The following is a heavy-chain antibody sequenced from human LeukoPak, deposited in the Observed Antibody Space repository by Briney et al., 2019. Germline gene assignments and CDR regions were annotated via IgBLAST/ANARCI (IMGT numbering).Heavy chain of an antibody. CDR2: ISTEGSTT. V-gene: IGHV3-74*01. Sequence: GGSLRLSCAASGFTFSDYWVHWVRHVPGKGLMWVSRISTEGSTTNYVESVRGRFTVSRDNAKNTLFLQMNSLRAEDTAVYYCAKDREGVFDYWGQRTLVTVSS. J-gene: IGHJ4*02. CDR1: GFTFSDYW. D-gene: IGHD6-13*01. CDR3: AKDREGVFDY.